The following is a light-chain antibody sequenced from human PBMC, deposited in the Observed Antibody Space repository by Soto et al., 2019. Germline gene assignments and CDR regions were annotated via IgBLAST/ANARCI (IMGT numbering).Light chain of an antibody. CDR1: QTISTG. V-gene: IGKV3-11*01. Sequence: EIVLTQSPGTLSLSPGEIATLSCRASQTISTGLAWYQQKPGQSPRLVIWGASDRATGIPARFSGSGSGTDFTLTISSLEPEDFAVYYCQQRSALPGTFGQGTKLEIK. CDR2: GAS. CDR3: QQRSALPGT. J-gene: IGKJ2*02.